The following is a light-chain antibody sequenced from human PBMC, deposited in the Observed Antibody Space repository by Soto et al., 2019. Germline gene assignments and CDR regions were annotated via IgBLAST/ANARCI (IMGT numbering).Light chain of an antibody. V-gene: IGKV1-39*01. CDR1: QSISSY. CDR3: QQSYITPPT. CDR2: ATS. J-gene: IGKJ1*01. Sequence: DIQMTQSPSSLSASVGDRITITCRASQSISSYLNWYQQKPGKASNLLIYATSSLQSEVPSRFSGSGSGTDFTLTISSLQPEDIATYSCQQSYITPPTFGQGTKVDIK.